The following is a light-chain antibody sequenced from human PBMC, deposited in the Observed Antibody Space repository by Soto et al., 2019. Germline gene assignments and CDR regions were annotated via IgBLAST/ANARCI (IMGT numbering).Light chain of an antibody. CDR3: NSYTSKSTGV. CDR2: EVS. J-gene: IGLJ1*01. V-gene: IGLV2-14*01. CDR1: SRDVGGYNY. Sequence: SALTQPASVSGSPGQSITISCTGTSRDVGGYNYVSWYQQHPGKAPKLIIYEVSNRPSGVSNRFSGSKSGNTASLTISGLQAEDEADYYCNSYTSKSTGVFGTGTKLTVL.